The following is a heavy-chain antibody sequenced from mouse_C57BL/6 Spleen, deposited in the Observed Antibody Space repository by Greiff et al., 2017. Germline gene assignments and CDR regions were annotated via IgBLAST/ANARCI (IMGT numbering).Heavy chain of an antibody. J-gene: IGHJ4*01. CDR2: IHPSDSDT. CDR3: AIQTGTRDYYAMDY. D-gene: IGHD4-1*01. V-gene: IGHV1-74*01. Sequence: QVQLQQPGAELVKPGASVKVSCKASGYTFTSYWMHWVKQRPGQGLEWIGRIHPSDSDTNYNQKFKGKAPLTVDKSSSTAYLQLSSLTSEDSAVYYGAIQTGTRDYYAMDYWGQGTSVTVSS. CDR1: GYTFTSYW.